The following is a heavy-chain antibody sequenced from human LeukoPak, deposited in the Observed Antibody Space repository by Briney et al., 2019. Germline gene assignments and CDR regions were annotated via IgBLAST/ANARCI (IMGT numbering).Heavy chain of an antibody. D-gene: IGHD3/OR15-3a*01. CDR1: GGSISSSSYY. J-gene: IGHJ4*02. V-gene: IGHV4-61*05. CDR2: IYSSGST. Sequence: SETLSLTCTVSGGSISSSSYYWGWIRQPPGKGLEWIGYIYSSGSTNFNPSLKSRVTISLDTSKNQFSLKVTSVTPADTAVYYCARAAFGLGTDYWGQGTLVTVSS. CDR3: ARAAFGLGTDY.